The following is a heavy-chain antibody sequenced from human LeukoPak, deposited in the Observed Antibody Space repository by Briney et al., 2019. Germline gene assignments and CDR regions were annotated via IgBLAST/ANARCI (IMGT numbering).Heavy chain of an antibody. CDR2: ISGDSSNI. J-gene: IGHJ4*02. V-gene: IGHV3-48*02. Sequence: GGSLRLSCAASGFTFSSYSMDWVRQAPGKGLEWLSYISGDSSNIQYADSVKGRFAISRDNAKNSLYLQMNSLRDDDTAVYYCARDYRTGSYIDYWGQGTLVTVSS. CDR3: ARDYRTGSYIDY. CDR1: GFTFSSYS. D-gene: IGHD3-10*01.